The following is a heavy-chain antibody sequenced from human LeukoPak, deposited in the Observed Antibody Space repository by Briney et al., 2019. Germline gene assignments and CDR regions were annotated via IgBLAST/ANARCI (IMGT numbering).Heavy chain of an antibody. V-gene: IGHV3-30-3*01. J-gene: IGHJ4*02. CDR1: GFTFSSYA. CDR2: ISYDGSNK. Sequence: PGGSLRLSCAASGFTFSSYAMHWVRQAPGKGLEGVAVISYDGSNKYYADSVKGRFTISRVNSKTTLYLQMNSLRAEDTAVHYCASSPPGDYWGQGTLVTVSS. CDR3: ASSPPGDY.